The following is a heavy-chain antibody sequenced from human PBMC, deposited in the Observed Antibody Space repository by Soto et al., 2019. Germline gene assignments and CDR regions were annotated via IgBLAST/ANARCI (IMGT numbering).Heavy chain of an antibody. CDR1: GFTFSSYT. V-gene: IGHV3-23*01. D-gene: IGHD2-15*01. CDR3: AKYCSGGSCYPSAFDI. CDR2: ISGSGGST. J-gene: IGHJ3*02. Sequence: GSLRLSCAASGFTFSSYTMSWVRQAPGKGLEWVSAISGSGGSTYYADSVKGRFTISRDNSKNTLYLQMNSLRAEDTAVYYCAKYCSGGSCYPSAFDIWGQGTMVTVSS.